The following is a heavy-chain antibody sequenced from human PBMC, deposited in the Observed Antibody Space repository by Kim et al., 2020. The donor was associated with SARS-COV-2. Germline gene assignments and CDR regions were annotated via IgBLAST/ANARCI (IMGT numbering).Heavy chain of an antibody. Sequence: GGSLRLSCTASGFTFSDSYMGWIRQAPGKGLEWLSYINTGSTYSTYSDSAKGRFTISRDNAKNSLFLQLDRLRADDSAVYYCASMNTSQLLYGTKVDYWG. J-gene: IGHJ4*01. V-gene: IGHV3-11*03. CDR2: INTGSTYS. D-gene: IGHD3-10*01. CDR3: ASMNTSQLLYGTKVDY. CDR1: GFTFSDSY.